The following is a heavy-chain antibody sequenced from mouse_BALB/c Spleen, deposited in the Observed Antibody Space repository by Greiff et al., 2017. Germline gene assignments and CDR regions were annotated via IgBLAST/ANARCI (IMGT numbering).Heavy chain of an antibody. V-gene: IGHV5-9-3*01. Sequence: EVHLVESGGGLVKPGGSLKLSCAASGFTFSSYAMSWVRQTPEKRLEWVATICSGGSYTYYPDSVKGRFTISRDNAKNTLYLQMSSLRSEDTAMYYCARRYYAYFDYWGQGTTLTVSS. CDR3: ARRYYAYFDY. CDR1: GFTFSSYA. D-gene: IGHD1-1*01. J-gene: IGHJ2*01. CDR2: ICSGGSYT.